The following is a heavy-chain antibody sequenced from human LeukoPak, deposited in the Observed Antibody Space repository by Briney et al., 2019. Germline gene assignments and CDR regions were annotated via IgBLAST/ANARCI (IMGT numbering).Heavy chain of an antibody. D-gene: IGHD5-24*01. J-gene: IGHJ4*02. CDR2: IYHSGST. V-gene: IGHV4-4*02. CDR3: ARVLGAGYNSGYFDY. Sequence: PSETLSLTCAVSGGSISSSNWWSWVRQPPGKGLEWIGEIYHSGSTNYNPSLKSRVTISVDKSKSQFSLKLSSVTAADTAVYYCARVLGAGYNSGYFDYWGQGTLVTVSS. CDR1: GGSISSSNW.